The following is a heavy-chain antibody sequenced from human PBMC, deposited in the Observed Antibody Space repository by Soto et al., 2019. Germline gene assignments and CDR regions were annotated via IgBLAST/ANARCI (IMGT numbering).Heavy chain of an antibody. Sequence: QVQLVQSGAEVKKPGSSVKVSCKASGGTFSSFSISWVRQAPGQGLEWMGGIITILNTSNYAQKFQGRVTITAKKSTSVAYLELCSLTSEDTAVYYCARDMLPSYYDHSGYFFFDYWGQGTLVTVSP. D-gene: IGHD3-22*01. CDR1: GGTFSSFS. CDR2: IITILNTS. V-gene: IGHV1-69*14. CDR3: ARDMLPSYYDHSGYFFFDY. J-gene: IGHJ4*02.